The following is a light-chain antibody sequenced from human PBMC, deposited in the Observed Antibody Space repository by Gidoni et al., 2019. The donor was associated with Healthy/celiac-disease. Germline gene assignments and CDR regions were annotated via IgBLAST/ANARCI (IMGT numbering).Light chain of an antibody. CDR2: LGS. J-gene: IGKJ3*01. V-gene: IGKV2-28*01. CDR1: QSRLHSNGYNY. Sequence: DIVMTKSPLSLPVTPGEPASISCRSSQSRLHSNGYNYLDWYLQKPGQSPQLLIYLGSNRAAGVPDRFSGSGSGTDFTLKISRVEAEDVGVYYCMQALQTPLTFGPGTKVDIK. CDR3: MQALQTPLT.